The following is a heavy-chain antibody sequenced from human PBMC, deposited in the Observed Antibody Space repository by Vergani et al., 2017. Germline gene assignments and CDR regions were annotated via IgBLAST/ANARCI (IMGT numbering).Heavy chain of an antibody. Sequence: EVQLLESGGGLVQPGGSLRLSCAASGFTFSSYAMSWVRQAPGKGLEWVSAISGSGGSTYYADSVKGRFTISRDNSKNTRYLQMNSLRAEDTAVYYCARRREPGLGWGRGFDIWGQGTMVTVSS. D-gene: IGHD3-16*01. CDR2: ISGSGGST. J-gene: IGHJ3*02. CDR3: ARRREPGLGWGRGFDI. V-gene: IGHV3-23*01. CDR1: GFTFSSYA.